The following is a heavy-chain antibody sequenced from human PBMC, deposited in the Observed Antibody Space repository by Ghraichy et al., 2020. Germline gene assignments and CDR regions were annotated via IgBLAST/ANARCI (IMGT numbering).Heavy chain of an antibody. D-gene: IGHD3-10*01. CDR1: GFTFSSYA. J-gene: IGHJ4*02. CDR2: ISYDGSNK. CDR3: AREWGRYGSGSYFDY. V-gene: IGHV3-30-3*01. Sequence: GGSLRLSCAASGFTFSSYAMHWVRQAPGKGLEWVAVISYDGSNKYYADSVKGRFTISRDNSKNTLYLQMNSLRAEDTAVYYCAREWGRYGSGSYFDYWGQGTLVTVSS.